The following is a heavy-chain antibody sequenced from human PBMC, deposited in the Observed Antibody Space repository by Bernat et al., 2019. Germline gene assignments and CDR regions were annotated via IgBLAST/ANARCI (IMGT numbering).Heavy chain of an antibody. J-gene: IGHJ4*02. CDR1: GFTFDDYA. D-gene: IGHD2-15*01. V-gene: IGHV3-9*01. CDR3: AKGTYCSGGSCYSNSFDY. CDR2: ISWNSGRI. Sequence: EVQLVESGGGLVQPGRSLRLSCAASGFTFDDYAMHWVRQAPGKGLEWVSGISWNSGRIVYADSVKGRFTISRDNAKKSLYLQMSSLRAEDTALYYCAKGTYCSGGSCYSNSFDYRGQGTLVTVTS.